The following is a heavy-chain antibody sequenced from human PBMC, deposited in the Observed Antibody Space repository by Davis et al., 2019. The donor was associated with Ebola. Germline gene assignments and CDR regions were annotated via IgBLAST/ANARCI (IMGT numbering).Heavy chain of an antibody. CDR2: ISSSGSTI. J-gene: IGHJ6*02. CDR3: ARDLGYCSSTSCYADYYYYGMDV. CDR1: GFTFSDYY. D-gene: IGHD2-2*01. V-gene: IGHV3-11*01. Sequence: GGSLRLSRAASGFTFSDYYMSWIRQAPGKGLEWVSYISSSGSTIYYADSVKGRFTISRDNAKNSLYLQMNSLRAEDTAVYYCARDLGYCSSTSCYADYYYYGMDVWGQGTTVTVSS.